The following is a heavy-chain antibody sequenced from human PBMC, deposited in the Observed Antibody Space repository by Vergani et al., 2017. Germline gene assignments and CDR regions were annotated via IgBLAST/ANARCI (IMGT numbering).Heavy chain of an antibody. CDR2: IIPIFGTA. J-gene: IGHJ4*02. CDR3: TTDSEQGYDILTGYYKLDDY. D-gene: IGHD3-9*01. CDR1: GGTFSSYA. Sequence: QVQLVQSGAEVKKPGSSVKVSCKASGGTFSSYAISWVRQAPGQGLEWMGRIIPIFGTANYAQKFQGRVTITADESTSTAYMELSSLRSEDTAVYYCTTDSEQGYDILTGYYKLDDYWGQGTLVTVSS. V-gene: IGHV1-69*13.